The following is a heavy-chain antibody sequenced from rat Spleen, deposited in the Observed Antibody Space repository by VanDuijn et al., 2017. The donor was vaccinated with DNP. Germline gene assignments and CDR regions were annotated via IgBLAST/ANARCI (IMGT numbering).Heavy chain of an antibody. CDR1: GFNFNDYW. V-gene: IGHV4-2*01. CDR2: INKDSRTI. J-gene: IGHJ2*01. D-gene: IGHD1-9*01. Sequence: EVKLVESGGGLVQPGRSLKLSCAASGFNFNDYWMGWVRQAPGKGLERIGEINKDSRTIDYSPSLKDKFIISRDTVQNTLLLQMSKLGSADTAIYYCASTYYGYNYFDYWGQGVMVTVSS. CDR3: ASTYYGYNYFDY.